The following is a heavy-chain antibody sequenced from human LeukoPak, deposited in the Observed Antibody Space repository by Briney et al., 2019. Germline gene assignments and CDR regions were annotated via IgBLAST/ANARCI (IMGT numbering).Heavy chain of an antibody. D-gene: IGHD3-16*01. J-gene: IGHJ4*02. CDR2: ISAYNGNT. CDR1: GYTFTSYG. V-gene: IGHV1-18*01. CDR3: ASLGSSEVPN. Sequence: ASVKVSCKASGYTFTSYGISWVRQAPGQGLEWMGWISAYNGNTNYAQKFQGRVTMTRDTSISTAYMELSRLRSDDTAVYYCASLGSSEVPNWGQGTLVTVSS.